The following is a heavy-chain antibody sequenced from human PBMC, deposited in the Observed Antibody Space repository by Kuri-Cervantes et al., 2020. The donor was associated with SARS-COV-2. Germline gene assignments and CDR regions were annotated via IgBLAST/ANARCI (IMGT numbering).Heavy chain of an antibody. CDR1: GFTFSSYA. CDR2: ISYDGSNK. CDR3: AKSFLSLGYDSSGFEAGMDV. D-gene: IGHD3-22*01. Sequence: LSLTCAASGFTFSSYAMHWVRQAPGKGLEWVAVISYDGSNKYYADSVKGRFTISRDNSKNTLYLQMNSLRAEDTAVYYCAKSFLSLGYDSSGFEAGMDVWGQGTTVTVSS. V-gene: IGHV3-30*18. J-gene: IGHJ6*02.